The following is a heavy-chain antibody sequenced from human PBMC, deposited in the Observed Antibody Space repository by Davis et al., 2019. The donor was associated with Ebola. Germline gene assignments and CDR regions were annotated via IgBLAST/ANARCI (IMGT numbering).Heavy chain of an antibody. CDR1: GYTFTSYA. D-gene: IGHD6-13*01. CDR2: INTNTGNP. Sequence: ASVKVSCKASGYTFTSYAMNWVRQAPGQGLEWMGWINTNTGNPTYAQGFTGRFVFSLDTSVSTAYLQISSLKAEDTAVYYCAREVGSSSWYKGPYNWFDPWGQGTLVTVSS. J-gene: IGHJ5*02. CDR3: AREVGSSSWYKGPYNWFDP. V-gene: IGHV7-4-1*02.